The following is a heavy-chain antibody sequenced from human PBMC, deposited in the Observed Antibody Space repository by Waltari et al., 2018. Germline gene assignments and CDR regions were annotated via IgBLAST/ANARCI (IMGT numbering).Heavy chain of an antibody. CDR1: GCTFGEYY. Sequence: VQLVQCGAEVTKSGASATVSCRASGCTFGEYYIHWGRQAPGQGLEWMAWILPNTGGTNYAQNFQGRVTMTTDTSINTAYLELSSLRYDDTAVFYCVRDFWSAGSRWGQGTLVTIS. CDR2: ILPNTGGT. V-gene: IGHV1-2*02. D-gene: IGHD3-3*01. J-gene: IGHJ4*02. CDR3: VRDFWSAGSR.